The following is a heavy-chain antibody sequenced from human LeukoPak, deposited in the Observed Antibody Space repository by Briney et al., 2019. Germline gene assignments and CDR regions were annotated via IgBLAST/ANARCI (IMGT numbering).Heavy chain of an antibody. J-gene: IGHJ4*02. CDR1: GFTFSSYA. CDR3: ARGSL. V-gene: IGHV3-30-3*01. CDR2: ISYDGSNK. Sequence: GGSLRLSCAASGFTFSSYAMHWVRQAPGKGLEWVAVISYDGSNKYYADSVKGRFTISRDNSKNTLYLQMNSLRAEDTAMYYCARGSLWGQGTLVTVSS.